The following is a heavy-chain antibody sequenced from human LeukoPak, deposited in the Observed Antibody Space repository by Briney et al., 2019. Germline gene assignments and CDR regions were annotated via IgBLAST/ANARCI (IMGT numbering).Heavy chain of an antibody. D-gene: IGHD3-22*01. CDR3: AKDRGYYDSSGYYLSYFDY. CDR1: GFTFSSYA. Sequence: GGSLRLSCAASGFTFSSYAMSWVRQAPGKGLEWVSAISGSGGSTYYADSVKGRFTISRDNPKNTLYLQMNSLRAEDTAVYYCAKDRGYYDSSGYYLSYFDYWGQGTLVTVSS. CDR2: ISGSGGST. V-gene: IGHV3-23*01. J-gene: IGHJ4*02.